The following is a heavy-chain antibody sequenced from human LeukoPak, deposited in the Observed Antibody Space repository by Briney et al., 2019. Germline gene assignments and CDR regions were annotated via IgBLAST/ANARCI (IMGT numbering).Heavy chain of an antibody. CDR3: ARDKYGSGSYSWSKRLDS. V-gene: IGHV3-7*01. J-gene: IGHJ4*02. CDR2: IKQDGSEK. D-gene: IGHD3-10*01. CDR1: GFTFSSYT. Sequence: PGGSLRLSCAASGFTFSSYTMNWVRQAPGKGLEWVANIKQDGSEKYYVDSVKGRFTISRDNAKNSLYLQMNNLRAEDTAVYYCARDKYGSGSYSWSKRLDSWGQGTLVTVSS.